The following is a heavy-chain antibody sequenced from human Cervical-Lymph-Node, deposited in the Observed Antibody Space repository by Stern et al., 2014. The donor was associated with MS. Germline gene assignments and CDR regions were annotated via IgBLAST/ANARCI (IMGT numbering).Heavy chain of an antibody. D-gene: IGHD3/OR15-3a*01. CDR2: SSSYNGNT. J-gene: IGHJ4*02. Sequence: QVQLVQSGAEVTKPGASVEVSCQASGYTLTSYGISWVRQAPGQALEWMGLSSSYNGNTNYAQKLQGRVTMTTDTSMSTAYMELRSLRSDDTAVYYCARDAALFGRNPLDYWGQGTLVTVSS. CDR1: GYTLTSYG. CDR3: ARDAALFGRNPLDY. V-gene: IGHV1-18*01.